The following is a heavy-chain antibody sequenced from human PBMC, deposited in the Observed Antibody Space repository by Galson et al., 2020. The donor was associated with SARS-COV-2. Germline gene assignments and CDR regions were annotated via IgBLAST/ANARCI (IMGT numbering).Heavy chain of an antibody. CDR2: IYYSGST. CDR1: NYSITSGYY. D-gene: IGHD3-3*01. J-gene: IGHJ4*02. V-gene: IGHV4-38-2*02. CDR3: ARVWTGYPGHY. Sequence: SETLSLTCTVFNYSITSGYYWGWIRQPPGKGLEWLGSIYYSGSTYYNPSLKSRVTMSVDTSKNQLSLELSSVTTADTAVYYCARVWTGYPGHYWGQGTLVTVSS.